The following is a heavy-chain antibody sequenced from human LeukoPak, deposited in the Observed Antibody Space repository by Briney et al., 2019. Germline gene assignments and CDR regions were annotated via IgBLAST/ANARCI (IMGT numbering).Heavy chain of an antibody. CDR1: GFTFSSYG. CDR2: ISYDGSNK. V-gene: IGHV3-30*18. Sequence: PGGSLRLSRAAPGFTFSSYGMHWVRQAPGKGLEWVAVISYDGSNKYYADSVKGRFTISRDNSKNTLYLQMNSLRAEDTAVYYCAKDGFDYWGQGTLVTVSS. J-gene: IGHJ4*02. CDR3: AKDGFDY.